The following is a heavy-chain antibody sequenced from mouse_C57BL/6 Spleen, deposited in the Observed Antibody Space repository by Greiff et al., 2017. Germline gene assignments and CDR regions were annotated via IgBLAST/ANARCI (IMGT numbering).Heavy chain of an antibody. Sequence: QVQLKQPGAELVMPGASVKLSCKASGYTFTSYWMHWVKQRPGQGLEWIGEIDPSDSYTNYNQKFKGKSTLTVDKSSSTAYMQLSSLTSEDSAVYYCARGATMITRAMDYWGQGTSVTVSS. CDR3: ARGATMITRAMDY. V-gene: IGHV1-69*01. CDR1: GYTFTSYW. D-gene: IGHD2-4*01. J-gene: IGHJ4*01. CDR2: IDPSDSYT.